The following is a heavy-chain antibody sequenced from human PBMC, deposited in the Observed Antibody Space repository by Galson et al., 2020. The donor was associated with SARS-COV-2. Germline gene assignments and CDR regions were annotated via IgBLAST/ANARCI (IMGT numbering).Heavy chain of an antibody. V-gene: IGHV1-2*02. CDR3: ARDGTAMVTNGFDI. CDR1: GYTFTGYS. Sequence: SVKVSCKAYGYTFTGYSMHWVRQAPGQGLEWMGWINPNSGGTNYAQKFQGRVTMTRDTSISIAYMELSRLRSEDTAVYYCARDGTAMVTNGFDIWGQGTIFTVSS. CDR2: INPNSGGT. D-gene: IGHD5-18*01. J-gene: IGHJ3*02.